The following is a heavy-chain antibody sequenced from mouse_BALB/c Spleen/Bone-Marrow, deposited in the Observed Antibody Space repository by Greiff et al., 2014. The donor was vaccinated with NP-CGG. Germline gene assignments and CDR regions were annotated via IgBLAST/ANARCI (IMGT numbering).Heavy chain of an antibody. Sequence: VHVKQSGAELVKPGASVKLSCTASGFNIKDTYMHWVKQRPEQGLEWIGRIDPANGNTKYDPKFQGKATITADTSSNTAYLQRSSLTSEDTAVYYCASYYYGSSRFAYWGQGTLVTVSA. CDR3: ASYYYGSSRFAY. CDR1: GFNIKDTY. J-gene: IGHJ3*01. CDR2: IDPANGNT. V-gene: IGHV14-3*02. D-gene: IGHD1-1*01.